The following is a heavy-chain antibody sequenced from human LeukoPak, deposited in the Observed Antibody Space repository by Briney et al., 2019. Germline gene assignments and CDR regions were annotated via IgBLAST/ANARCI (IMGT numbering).Heavy chain of an antibody. CDR2: IYYSGST. CDR3: ARHRNVVVVAPFDP. D-gene: IGHD2-15*01. CDR1: GASISTSTYY. V-gene: IGHV4-39*07. Sequence: YPSETLSLTCTVSGASISTSTYYWGRIRQPPGKGLGWIGSIYYSGSTYYNPSLKSRVTISVDTSKNQFSLKLSSVTAADTAVYYCARHRNVVVVAPFDPWGQGTLVTVSS. J-gene: IGHJ5*02.